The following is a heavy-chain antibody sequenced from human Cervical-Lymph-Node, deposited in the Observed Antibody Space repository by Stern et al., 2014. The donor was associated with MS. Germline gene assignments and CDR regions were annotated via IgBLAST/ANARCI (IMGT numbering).Heavy chain of an antibody. D-gene: IGHD2-2*01. Sequence: QVQLQESGPGLVKPSGTLSLTCTISGGSMKSRSYYWVWIRQPPGKGLEWIGRVYYDGSTYYNPSLTSRGTISEDTSKNQLSLQLSSATAADTAVYYCARSQDIVVVSAATVEGYYYFGMDVWGQGTTVTVSS. V-gene: IGHV4-39*01. CDR3: ARSQDIVVVSAATVEGYYYFGMDV. CDR2: VYYDGST. CDR1: GGSMKSRSYY. J-gene: IGHJ6*02.